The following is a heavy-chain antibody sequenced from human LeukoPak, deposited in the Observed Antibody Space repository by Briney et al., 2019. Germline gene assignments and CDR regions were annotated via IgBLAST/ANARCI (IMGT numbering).Heavy chain of an antibody. V-gene: IGHV1-69*04. D-gene: IGHD3-16*01. CDR2: IIPILGIA. J-gene: IGHJ4*02. CDR1: GYTFTGYY. CDR3: ARDYAGDNY. Sequence: SVKVSCKASGYTFTGYYMHWVRQAPGQGLEWMGRIIPILGIANYAQKFQGRVTITADKSTSTAYMELSSLRSEDTAVYYCARDYAGDNYWGQGTLVTVSS.